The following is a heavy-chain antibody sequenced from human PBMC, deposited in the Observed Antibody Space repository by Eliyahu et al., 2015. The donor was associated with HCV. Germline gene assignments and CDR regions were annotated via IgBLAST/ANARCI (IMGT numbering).Heavy chain of an antibody. V-gene: IGHV3-23*01. J-gene: IGHJ4*02. D-gene: IGHD3-10*01. Sequence: EVQLLESGGGLAQPGGSLXLXCAASXFXFSXXSMTXVRQAPGKGLEWVSSIXARGFETYNADLVRGRFTISRVNSNTSLYLQMNSLRADDTATYYCVKGHNYYASERYYNEFDYWGQGVLVTVSS. CDR2: IXARGFET. CDR3: VKGHNYYASERYYNEFDY. CDR1: XFXFSXXS.